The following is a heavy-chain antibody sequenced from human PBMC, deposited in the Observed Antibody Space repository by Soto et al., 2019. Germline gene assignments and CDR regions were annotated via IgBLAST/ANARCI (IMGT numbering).Heavy chain of an antibody. J-gene: IGHJ4*02. D-gene: IGHD4-17*01. CDR3: ARDYGGNEGFDY. V-gene: IGHV5-51*01. CDR1: EYTFDDYW. CDR2: IYPDDSDV. Sequence: PGESLNISCKGSEYTFDDYWIGWVRQMPGKGLEWMGVIYPDDSDVRYSRTFEGQVTISADKSISTIYLQWSSLKESDTATYYCARDYGGNEGFDYWGQGTVVTVSS.